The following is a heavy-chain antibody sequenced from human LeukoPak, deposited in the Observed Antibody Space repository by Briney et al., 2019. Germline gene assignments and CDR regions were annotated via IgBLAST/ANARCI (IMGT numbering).Heavy chain of an antibody. V-gene: IGHV4-34*01. J-gene: IGHJ4*02. CDR1: GGSFSGYY. CDR2: INHSGST. CDR3: ASNLYGSGNYFAY. D-gene: IGHD3-10*01. Sequence: SETLSLTCAVYGGSFSGYYWSWIRQPPGKGLEWIGEINHSGSTNYNPSLKSRVTISVDTSKNQFSLKLTSVTAADTAVYYCASNLYGSGNYFAYWGQGTLVTVS.